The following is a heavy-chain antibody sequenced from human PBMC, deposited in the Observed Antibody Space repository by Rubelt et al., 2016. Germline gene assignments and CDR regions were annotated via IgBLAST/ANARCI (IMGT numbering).Heavy chain of an antibody. CDR3: ASPTMMDQNAFDI. Sequence: VQLLESGGGLVQPGGSLRLSCAASGFTFSSYAMSWVRQAPGKGLEWVAVISYDGSNKYYADSVKGRFTISRDNSKNTLYLQMNSLRAEGTAVYYCASPTMMDQNAFDIWGQGTMVTVSS. CDR2: ISYDGSNK. V-gene: IGHV3-30*04. D-gene: IGHD3-22*01. CDR1: GFTFSSYA. J-gene: IGHJ3*02.